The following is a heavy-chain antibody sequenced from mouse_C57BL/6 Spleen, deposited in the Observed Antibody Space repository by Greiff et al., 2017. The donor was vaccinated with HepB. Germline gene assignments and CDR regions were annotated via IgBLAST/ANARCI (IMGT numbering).Heavy chain of an antibody. J-gene: IGHJ4*01. CDR2: ISSGSSTI. CDR1: GFTFSDYG. V-gene: IGHV5-17*01. D-gene: IGHD1-1*01. Sequence: EVKVEESGGGLVKPGGSLKLSCAASGFTFSDYGMHWVRQAPEKGLEWVAYISSGSSTIYYADTVKGRFTISRDNAKNTLFLQMTSLRSEDTAMYYCARTVVAHYAMDYWGQGTSVTVSS. CDR3: ARTVVAHYAMDY.